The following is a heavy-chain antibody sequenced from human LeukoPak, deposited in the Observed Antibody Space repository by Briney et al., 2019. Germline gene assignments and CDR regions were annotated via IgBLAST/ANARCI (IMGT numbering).Heavy chain of an antibody. Sequence: SVKVSCKASGGTFSSYAISWVRQAPGQGLEWMGGIIPIFGTANYAQKFQGRVTITADESTSTAYMELSSLRSEDTAVYYCARDDYGDYDWFDPWGQGTLVTVSS. J-gene: IGHJ5*02. CDR2: IIPIFGTA. V-gene: IGHV1-69*13. CDR3: ARDDYGDYDWFDP. CDR1: GGTFSSYA. D-gene: IGHD4-17*01.